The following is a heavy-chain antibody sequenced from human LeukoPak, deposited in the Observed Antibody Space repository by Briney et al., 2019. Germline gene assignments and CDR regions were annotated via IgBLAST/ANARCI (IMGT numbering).Heavy chain of an antibody. D-gene: IGHD5-18*01. V-gene: IGHV3-23*01. CDR1: GFILNNHA. CDR3: AKNVMVKRYIDY. Sequence: PGGSMRLSCAASGFILNNHAMTWVRQAPGKGLQWISVISGSGRTIEYEDSVKGRFTISRDNSKNTVSLQMNNPRVEDTAIYYCAKNVMVKRYIDYWGQGTPVTVSS. CDR2: ISGSGRTI. J-gene: IGHJ4*02.